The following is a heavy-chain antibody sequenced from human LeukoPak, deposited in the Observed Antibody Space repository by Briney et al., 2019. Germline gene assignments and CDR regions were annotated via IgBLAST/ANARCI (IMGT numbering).Heavy chain of an antibody. CDR2: IYPDDSDV. J-gene: IGHJ6*02. CDR1: GYGFTNYW. Sequence: GESLKISCKAFGYGFTNYWIGWVRQVPGKGLQWMGIIYPDDSDVRYSPSFEGQVTISADKSISTAFLQWSSLKASDSAMYYCARHKAGFRDTGGNYLGDGSDVWGQGTTVTVSS. CDR3: ARHKAGFRDTGGNYLGDGSDV. V-gene: IGHV5-51*01. D-gene: IGHD2-8*02.